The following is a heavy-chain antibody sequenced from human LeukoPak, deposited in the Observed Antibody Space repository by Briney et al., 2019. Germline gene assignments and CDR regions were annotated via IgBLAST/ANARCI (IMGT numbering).Heavy chain of an antibody. D-gene: IGHD5-18*01. J-gene: IGHJ4*02. CDR1: GGSISRSGFY. Sequence: SQTLSLTCTVSGGSISRSGFYWSWIRQHPGKGLERIGSIYYSGTTFYNPSLKSRLTLSVDTSKNHFSLKLSSVTAADTAVYYCARDSTALAYFDYWGQGTLVTVSS. CDR2: IYYSGTT. CDR3: ARDSTALAYFDY. V-gene: IGHV4-31*03.